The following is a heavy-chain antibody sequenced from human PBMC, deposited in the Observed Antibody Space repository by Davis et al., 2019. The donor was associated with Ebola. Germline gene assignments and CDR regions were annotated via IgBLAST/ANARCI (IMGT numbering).Heavy chain of an antibody. CDR3: AKGSPVSYDRSGYSYLDY. CDR2: ISYHGGDK. D-gene: IGHD3-22*01. J-gene: IGHJ4*02. V-gene: IGHV3-30*18. CDR1: GFTFSSYW. Sequence: GGSLRLSCAASGFTFSSYWMHWVRQAPGKGLEWVAVISYHGGDKYYVDSVKGRFTISRDNSKNTLYLQMNSLRAEDTAVYYCAKGSPVSYDRSGYSYLDYWGQGTLVTVSS.